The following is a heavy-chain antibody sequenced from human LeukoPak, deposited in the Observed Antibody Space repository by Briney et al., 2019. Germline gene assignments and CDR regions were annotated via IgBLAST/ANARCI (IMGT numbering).Heavy chain of an antibody. J-gene: IGHJ4*02. D-gene: IGHD6-19*01. CDR3: ATEQVSGSAWGFDY. V-gene: IGHV4-31*03. CDR1: GGSISSGGYY. CDR2: IYYSGST. Sequence: PSETLSLTCTVSGGSISSGGYYWSWIRQHPGKGLEWIGYIYYSGSTYYNPSLKSRVTISVDTSKNQFSLRLSSVTAADTAIYYCATEQVSGSAWGFDYWGQGSLVTVSS.